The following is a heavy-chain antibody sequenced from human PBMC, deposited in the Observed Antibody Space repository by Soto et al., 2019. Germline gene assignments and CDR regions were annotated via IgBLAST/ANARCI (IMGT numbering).Heavy chain of an antibody. D-gene: IGHD1-7*01. Sequence: ASVKVSCKVSGYSLTELSIHWVRQAPEKGLEWMGSFDPEDGQTINKQRFQDRVTMTGDTSSDTGYMELSSLRSEDTAIYYCATSLELPLGVDIWGQGTTVTVSS. CDR3: ATSLELPLGVDI. CDR2: FDPEDGQT. CDR1: GYSLTELS. V-gene: IGHV1-24*01. J-gene: IGHJ6*02.